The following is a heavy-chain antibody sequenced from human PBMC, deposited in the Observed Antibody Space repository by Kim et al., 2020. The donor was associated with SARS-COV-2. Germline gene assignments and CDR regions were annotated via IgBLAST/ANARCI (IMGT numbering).Heavy chain of an antibody. D-gene: IGHD2-2*01. Sequence: GGSLRLSCAASAFTFSSHAMTWVRQAPGKGLEWVSAVSDSGGTTYYADSVKGRFTISRDNSKNTLYLQMNSLSVEDTAIYYCAKAARGYCSSTTCPNWFDPWGQGTLVTVSS. V-gene: IGHV3-23*01. CDR1: AFTFSSHA. CDR3: AKAARGYCSSTTCPNWFDP. J-gene: IGHJ5*02. CDR2: VSDSGGTT.